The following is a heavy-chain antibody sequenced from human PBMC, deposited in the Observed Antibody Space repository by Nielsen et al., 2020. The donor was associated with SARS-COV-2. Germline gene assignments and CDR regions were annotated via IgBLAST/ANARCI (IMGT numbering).Heavy chain of an antibody. CDR2: ISAYNSNT. J-gene: IGHJ3*02. D-gene: IGHD3-22*01. V-gene: IGHV1-18*01. CDR3: ARPQEDSSGYYSPDAFDI. Sequence: ASVKVSCKASGYTFTSYGISWVRQAPGQGLEWMGWISAYNSNTNYAQKLQGRVTMTTDTSTSTAYMELRSLRSDDTAVYYCARPQEDSSGYYSPDAFDIWGQGTMVTVSS. CDR1: GYTFTSYG.